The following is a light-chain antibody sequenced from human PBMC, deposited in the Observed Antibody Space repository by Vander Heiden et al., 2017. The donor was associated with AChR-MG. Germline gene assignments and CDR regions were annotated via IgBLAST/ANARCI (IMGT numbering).Light chain of an antibody. Sequence: AVRITQSPSSLSASTGDRVTITCRASRAINTYLAWYQQKPGTAPKLLIYGASTLQSGVPSRFSGAGSGTDFTLTITQVEPEDFATYYCQQYSGYPRTFGQGTKVEIK. CDR1: RAINTY. CDR2: GAS. J-gene: IGKJ1*01. CDR3: QQYSGYPRT. V-gene: IGKV1-8*01.